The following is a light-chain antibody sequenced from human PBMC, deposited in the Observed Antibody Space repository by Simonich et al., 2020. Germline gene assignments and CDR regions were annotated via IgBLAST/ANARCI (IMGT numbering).Light chain of an antibody. CDR2: WAS. V-gene: IGKV4-1*01. J-gene: IGKJ2*01. Sequence: DIVMTQSPDSLAVSLGERDTINCKSSQSVLYSSNNKNYLAWYQPKPGQPPKLLIYWASTRESGVPDRFSGSGSGTDFTLTISSLQAEDVAVYYCQHYYSTPYTFGQGTKLEIK. CDR1: QSVLYSSNNKNY. CDR3: QHYYSTPYT.